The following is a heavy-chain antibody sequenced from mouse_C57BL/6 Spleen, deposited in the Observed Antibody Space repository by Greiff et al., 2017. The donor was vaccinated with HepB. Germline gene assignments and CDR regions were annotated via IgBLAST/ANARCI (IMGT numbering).Heavy chain of an antibody. V-gene: IGHV1-5*01. CDR3: TTLLALYYAMDY. CDR2: IYPGNSDT. CDR1: GYTFTSYW. Sequence: EVQLQQSGTVLARPGASVKMSCKTSGYTFTSYWMHWVKQRPGQGLEWIGAIYPGNSDTSYNQKFKGKAKLTAVTSASTAYMKLSSLTNEDSAVYCCTTLLALYYAMDYWGQGTSVTVSS. D-gene: IGHD1-1*01. J-gene: IGHJ4*01.